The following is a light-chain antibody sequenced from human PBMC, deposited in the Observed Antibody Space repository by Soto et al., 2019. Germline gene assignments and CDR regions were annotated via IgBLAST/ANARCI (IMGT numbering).Light chain of an antibody. V-gene: IGLV4-69*01. J-gene: IGLJ3*02. CDR2: VNSDGSH. CDR1: SGHSNYA. CDR3: QTWGAGGV. Sequence: QLVLTQSPSASASLGASVKLTCTLSSGHSNYAIAWHQQQPEKGPRYFMKVNSDGSHTKGDGIPDRFSGSSSGAERYLTISSLQSEDEADYYCQTWGAGGVFGGGTKVTVL.